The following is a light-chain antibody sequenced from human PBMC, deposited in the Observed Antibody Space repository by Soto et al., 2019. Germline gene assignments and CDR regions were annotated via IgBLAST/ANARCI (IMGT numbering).Light chain of an antibody. CDR1: SSDVGGYNF. J-gene: IGLJ3*02. V-gene: IGLV2-11*01. Sequence: QSALTQPRSVSGSPGQSVTTSCTGTSSDVGGYNFVSWYQHHPGKAPKLMIYDVSKRPSGVPDRFSGSKSGSTASLTISGLQAEDEADYYCCSYAGSYTLVFGGGTKLNVL. CDR2: DVS. CDR3: CSYAGSYTLV.